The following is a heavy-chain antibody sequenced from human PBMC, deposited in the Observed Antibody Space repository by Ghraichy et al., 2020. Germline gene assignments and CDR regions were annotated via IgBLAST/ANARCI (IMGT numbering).Heavy chain of an antibody. CDR3: ARSISGSGDWFDP. J-gene: IGHJ5*02. V-gene: IGHV4-39*01. D-gene: IGHD5-12*01. CDR1: GGSISTRNYY. CDR2: IYNSGSS. Sequence: SETLSLTCTVSGGSISTRNYYWGWIRQPPGKGLEWIGTIYNSGSSYYNPSLKSRVTISVDTSKNQFSLKLSSVTAADTAVYYCARSISGSGDWFDPWGQGTLVTVSS.